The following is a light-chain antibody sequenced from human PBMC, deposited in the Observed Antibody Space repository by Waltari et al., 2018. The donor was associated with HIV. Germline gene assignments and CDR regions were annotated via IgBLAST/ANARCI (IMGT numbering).Light chain of an antibody. CDR1: KLGDKY. J-gene: IGLJ2*01. Sequence: SSELTQPPSVSVSPGQPASITCSGDKLGDKYVCWYQQKPGQSPLLVIYQDNMRPSGIPERFSGSNSGNTATLTISGTQAMDEADYYCQAWDSSAVVFGGGTKLTVL. CDR3: QAWDSSAVV. CDR2: QDN. V-gene: IGLV3-1*01.